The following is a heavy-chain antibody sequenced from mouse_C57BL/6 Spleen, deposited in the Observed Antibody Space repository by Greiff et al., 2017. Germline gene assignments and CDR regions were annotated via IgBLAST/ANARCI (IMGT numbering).Heavy chain of an antibody. V-gene: IGHV1-50*01. CDR2: IDPSDSYT. CDR3: ARKHYYGSSYFDY. J-gene: IGHJ2*01. Sequence: QVQLQQPGAELVKPGASVKLSCKASGYTFTSYWMQWVKQRPGQGLEWIGEIDPSDSYTTYNQKFKGKATLTVDTSSSAAYMQLSSLTSEDSAVYYCARKHYYGSSYFDYWGQGTTLTVSS. CDR1: GYTFTSYW. D-gene: IGHD1-1*01.